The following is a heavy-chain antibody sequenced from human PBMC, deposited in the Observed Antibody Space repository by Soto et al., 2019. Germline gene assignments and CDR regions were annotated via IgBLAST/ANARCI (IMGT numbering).Heavy chain of an antibody. Sequence: GSLRLSCAASGFTFSSYSMNWVRQAPGKGLEWVSSISSSSSYIYYADSVKGRFTISRDNAKNSLYLQMNSLRAEDTAVYYCARDLTTYYYDSSGYYNFDYWGQGTLVTVSS. CDR3: ARDLTTYYYDSSGYYNFDY. J-gene: IGHJ4*02. D-gene: IGHD3-22*01. CDR2: ISSSSSYI. V-gene: IGHV3-21*01. CDR1: GFTFSSYS.